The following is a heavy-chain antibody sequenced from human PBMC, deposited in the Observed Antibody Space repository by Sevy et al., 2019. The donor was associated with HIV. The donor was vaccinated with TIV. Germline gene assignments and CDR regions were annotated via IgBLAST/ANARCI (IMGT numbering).Heavy chain of an antibody. V-gene: IGHV3-30-3*01. D-gene: IGHD5-12*01. J-gene: IGHJ3*02. CDR3: AREWMRKIDAFDI. CDR1: GFTFSSYA. CDR2: ISYDGSNK. Sequence: GGSLRLSCAASGFTFSSYAMHWVRQAPGKGLEWVAVISYDGSNKYYADSVKGGFTISRDNSKNTLYLQMNSLRAEDTAVYYCAREWMRKIDAFDIWGQGTMVTVSS.